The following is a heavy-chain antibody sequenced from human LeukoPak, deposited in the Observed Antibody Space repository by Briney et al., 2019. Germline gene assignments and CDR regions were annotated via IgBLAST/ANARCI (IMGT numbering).Heavy chain of an antibody. D-gene: IGHD1-26*01. CDR1: GFTFRSYD. CDR3: ARPSGSYWYFDL. V-gene: IGHV3-33*01. CDR2: IWFDGSNK. J-gene: IGHJ2*01. Sequence: GRSLRLSCAASGFTFRSYDMHWVRQAPGKGLEWVAVIWFDGSNKYYADSVKGRFTISRDNSKNTLYLQMNSLRAEDTAVYYCARPSGSYWYFDLWGRGTLVTVSS.